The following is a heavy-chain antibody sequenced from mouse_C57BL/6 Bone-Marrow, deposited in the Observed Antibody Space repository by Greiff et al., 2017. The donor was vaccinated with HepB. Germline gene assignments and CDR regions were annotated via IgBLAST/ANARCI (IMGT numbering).Heavy chain of an antibody. Sequence: EVMLVESRGGLVKPGGSLKLSCAASGFTFSSYAMSWVRQTPEKRLEWVATISDGGSYTYYPDNVKGRFTISRDNAKNNLYLQMSHLKSEDTAMYYCARDPITTVVAHWYFDVWGTGTTVTVSS. D-gene: IGHD1-1*01. V-gene: IGHV5-4*01. CDR1: GFTFSSYA. CDR2: ISDGGSYT. CDR3: ARDPITTVVAHWYFDV. J-gene: IGHJ1*03.